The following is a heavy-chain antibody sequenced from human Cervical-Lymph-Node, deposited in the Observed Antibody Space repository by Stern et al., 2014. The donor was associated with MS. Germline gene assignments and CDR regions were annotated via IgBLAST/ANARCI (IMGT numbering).Heavy chain of an antibody. Sequence: EVQLVESGGGLVKPGGSLRLSCTASGFPFSSNSMHWVRQAPGKGLEWVSSSGGGGSYIYYADSVKGRFTISRDNAENSLNLQMNSLRPEDTAVYYCARDPSSEALAFYGLDVWGQGTTVTVSS. CDR3: ARDPSSEALAFYGLDV. J-gene: IGHJ6*02. CDR1: GFPFSSNS. V-gene: IGHV3-21*01. D-gene: IGHD1-14*01. CDR2: SGGGGSYI.